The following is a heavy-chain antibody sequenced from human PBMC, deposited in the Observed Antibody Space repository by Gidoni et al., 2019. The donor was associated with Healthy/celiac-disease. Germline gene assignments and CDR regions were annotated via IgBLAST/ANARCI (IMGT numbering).Heavy chain of an antibody. V-gene: IGHV3-43D*03. CDR2: ISWDGGST. CDR3: AKGLGSSWYGYYFDY. D-gene: IGHD6-13*01. Sequence: EVQLVESGGVVVQPGGSRRRSGAAYGFTLDAYSMHWVRQAPGKGLELVSLISWDGGSTYYADSVKCRFTISRDNSKNSLYLQMNSLRAEDTALYYCAKGLGSSWYGYYFDYWGQGTLVTVSS. J-gene: IGHJ4*02. CDR1: GFTLDAYS.